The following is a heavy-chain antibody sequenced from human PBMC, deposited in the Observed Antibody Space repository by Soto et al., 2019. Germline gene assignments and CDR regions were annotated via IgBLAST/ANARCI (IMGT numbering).Heavy chain of an antibody. CDR1: EFSFSAYA. CDR3: ARDPGNDAAIDY. J-gene: IGHJ4*02. V-gene: IGHV3-23*01. CDR2: ISGSVDRT. Sequence: PGGSLRLSCAASEFSFSAYAMSWVRQAPGKGLEWVSTISGSVDRTYYADFVKGRFTISRDNSKNTLYLQLNSLRAEDTAVYHCARDPGNDAAIDYWGQGTLVTVSS. D-gene: IGHD1-1*01.